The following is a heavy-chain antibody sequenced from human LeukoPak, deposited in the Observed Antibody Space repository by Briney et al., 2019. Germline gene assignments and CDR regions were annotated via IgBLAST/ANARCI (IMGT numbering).Heavy chain of an antibody. CDR1: GYTFTSYY. V-gene: IGHV1-46*01. CDR2: INPSGGST. Sequence: ASVKVSCKASGYTFTSYYMHWVRQAPGQGLEWMGIINPSGGSTSYAQKFQGRVTMTRDTSTSTVYMELSSLRSEDTAVYYCARDVRDFWSGNWFDPWGQGTLVTVSS. J-gene: IGHJ5*02. D-gene: IGHD3-3*01. CDR3: ARDVRDFWSGNWFDP.